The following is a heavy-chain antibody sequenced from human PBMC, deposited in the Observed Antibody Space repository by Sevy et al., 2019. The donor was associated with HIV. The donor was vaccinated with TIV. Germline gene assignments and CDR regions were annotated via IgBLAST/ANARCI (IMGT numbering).Heavy chain of an antibody. CDR2: ISYTGNT. CDR3: ARDATEYTGSSVWFDP. V-gene: IGHV4-30-4*01. J-gene: IGHJ5*02. CDR1: GGSISSGNYY. Sequence: SETLSLTCTVSGGSISSGNYYWHWIRQPPGKGLEWIGYISYTGNTYYNPSLNSPVTISVDTSNNRFSLRLTSVTAADTAVYYCARDATEYTGSSVWFDPWGQGTLVTVSS. D-gene: IGHD6-6*01.